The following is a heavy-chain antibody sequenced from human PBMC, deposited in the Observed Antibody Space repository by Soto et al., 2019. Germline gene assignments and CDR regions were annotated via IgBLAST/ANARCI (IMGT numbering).Heavy chain of an antibody. J-gene: IGHJ4*02. CDR2: TSYDVRNK. V-gene: IGHV3-30*04. D-gene: IGHD6-6*01. CDR3: ARVRGLSSRLSLSLDQ. CDR1: GFSFSSYA. Sequence: XGSLKVFCAACGFSFSSYAMHWVRQASGKGLEWVAITSYDVRNKFYADSVKGRFTISRDNFKNTLYLEMNSLRAEDTAVYYCARVRGLSSRLSLSLDQCGQRSLVTVYS.